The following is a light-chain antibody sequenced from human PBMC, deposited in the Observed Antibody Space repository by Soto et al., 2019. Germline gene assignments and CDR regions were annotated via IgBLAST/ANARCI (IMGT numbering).Light chain of an antibody. J-gene: IGLJ2*01. CDR3: GTWDNSLSAVV. Sequence: QSVLTQPPSVSAAPGQKVAISCSGSSSNIGNNYVSWYQQLPGTAPKLLIHDNSERPSGIPDRFSGSKSGTSATLGITGLQTGDEADYYCGTWDNSLSAVVFGGGTKLTVL. V-gene: IGLV1-51*01. CDR2: DNS. CDR1: SSNIGNNY.